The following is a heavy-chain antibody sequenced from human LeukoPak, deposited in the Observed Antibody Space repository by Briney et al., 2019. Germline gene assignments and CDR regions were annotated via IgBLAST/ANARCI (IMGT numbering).Heavy chain of an antibody. CDR3: ARESYVWGSYYFDY. J-gene: IGHJ4*02. Sequence: PSETLSLTCTVSGYSISSGYYWGWIRQPPGKGLEWIGSIYHSGSTYYNPSLKSRVTISVDTSKNQFSLKLSSVTAADTAVYYCARESYVWGSYYFDYWGQGTLVTVSS. CDR1: GYSISSGYY. V-gene: IGHV4-38-2*02. CDR2: IYHSGST. D-gene: IGHD3-16*01.